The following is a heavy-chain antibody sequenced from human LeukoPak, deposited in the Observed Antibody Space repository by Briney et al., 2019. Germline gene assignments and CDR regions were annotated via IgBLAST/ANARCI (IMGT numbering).Heavy chain of an antibody. V-gene: IGHV3-23*01. CDR1: GFPFSDFS. D-gene: IGHD2-8*01. CDR3: AKQSYARSLGE. Sequence: GGSLRLSCATSGFPFSDFSMSWVRQAPGKGLHWISTTNSGGTSTYYAESVKGRFTIARENSKNTLYLQMSSLRVETTAEYYCAKQSYARSLGEGGPGTLVSVSS. J-gene: IGHJ4*02. CDR2: TNSGGTST.